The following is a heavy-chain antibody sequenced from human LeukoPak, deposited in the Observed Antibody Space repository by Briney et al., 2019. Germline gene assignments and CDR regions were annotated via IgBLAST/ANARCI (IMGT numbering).Heavy chain of an antibody. CDR1: GFTVSSNY. J-gene: IGHJ4*02. CDR2: IYSGGST. D-gene: IGHD6-6*01. V-gene: IGHV3-53*01. CDR3: ARGDSSYRGGY. Sequence: GGSLRLSCAASGFTVSSNYMSWVRQAPGKGLEWVSVIYSGGSTYYADSVKGRFTISRDNSKNTLYLQMNSLRAEDTAVYYCARGDSSYRGGYWGQGTLVTVSS.